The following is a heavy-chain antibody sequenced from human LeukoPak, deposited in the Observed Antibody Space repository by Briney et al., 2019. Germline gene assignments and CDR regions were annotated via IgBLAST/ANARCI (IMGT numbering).Heavy chain of an antibody. CDR1: GGSISSYY. Sequence: PSETLSLTCTVSGGSISSYYWSWIRQPPGKGLEWIGYIYYSGSTNYNPSLKSRVTISVDTSKNQFSLKLSSVTAADTAVYYCARTRVGYSIYYYYMDVWGKGTTVTVSS. CDR2: IYYSGST. D-gene: IGHD2-15*01. J-gene: IGHJ6*03. CDR3: ARTRVGYSIYYYYMDV. V-gene: IGHV4-59*01.